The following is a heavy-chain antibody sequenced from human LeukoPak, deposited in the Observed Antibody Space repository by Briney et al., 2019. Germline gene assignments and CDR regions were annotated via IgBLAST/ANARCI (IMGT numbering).Heavy chain of an antibody. CDR3: ARKSPAGYFNFDY. J-gene: IGHJ4*02. CDR1: GGSISTYY. Sequence: PSETLSLTCSVSGGSISTYYWNWIRQPPGKGLEWIGYIYNTGTTNYNPSLKRRVTISVDTSKNQFSLNLRSVNAADTALYYCARKSPAGYFNFDYWGQGTLVAVSS. CDR2: IYNTGTT. D-gene: IGHD2/OR15-2a*01. V-gene: IGHV4-59*01.